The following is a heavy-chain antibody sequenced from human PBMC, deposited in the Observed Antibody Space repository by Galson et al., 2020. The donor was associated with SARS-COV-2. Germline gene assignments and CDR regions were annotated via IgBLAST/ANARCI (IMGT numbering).Heavy chain of an antibody. Sequence: ASETLSLTCTVSGGSISNGGYHWNWIRQHPGKGLEWIGDIDDSGSTHYNPSLRSRVIISVDTSKNQFSLKLTSVTAADTAVYYCAREGGAYYDTALAYWGQGTLVTVSS. D-gene: IGHD1-26*01. CDR2: IDDSGST. V-gene: IGHV4-31*03. CDR3: AREGGAYYDTALAY. CDR1: GGSISNGGYH. J-gene: IGHJ4*02.